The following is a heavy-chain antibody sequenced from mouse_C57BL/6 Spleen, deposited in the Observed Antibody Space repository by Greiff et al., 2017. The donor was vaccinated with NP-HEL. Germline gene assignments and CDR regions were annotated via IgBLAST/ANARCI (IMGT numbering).Heavy chain of an antibody. Sequence: QVQLKQSGAELARPGASVKLSCKASGYTFTSYGISWVKQRTGQGLEWIGEIYPRSGNTYYNEKFKGKATLTADNSSSTLYMELRSLTSEDSAVYVCAFLFYDGYGGSYALDYWGQGTSVTVSS. V-gene: IGHV1-81*01. CDR2: IYPRSGNT. CDR1: GYTFTSYG. D-gene: IGHD2-2*01. J-gene: IGHJ4*01. CDR3: AFLFYDGYGGSYALDY.